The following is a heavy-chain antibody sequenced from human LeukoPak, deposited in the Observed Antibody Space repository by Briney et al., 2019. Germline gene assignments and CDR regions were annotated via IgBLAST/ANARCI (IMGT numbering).Heavy chain of an antibody. V-gene: IGHV4-59*01. CDR3: ARGLTYYFDSSGYYVTDAFDI. Sequence: SETLSLTCTVSGGSISSYYWSWIRQPPGKGLEWIGYIHYSGSTNYNPSLKSRVTISVDTSKNQFSLKLTSVTAADTAVYYCARGLTYYFDSSGYYVTDAFDIWGQGTVVTVSS. CDR1: GGSISSYY. J-gene: IGHJ3*02. D-gene: IGHD3-22*01. CDR2: IHYSGST.